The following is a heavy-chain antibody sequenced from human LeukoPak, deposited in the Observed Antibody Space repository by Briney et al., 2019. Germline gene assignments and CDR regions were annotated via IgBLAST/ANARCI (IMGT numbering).Heavy chain of an antibody. Sequence: KTGGSLRLSCAASGFTFSSYSMNWVRQAPGKGLEWVSSISSSSSYIYYADSVKGRFTISRDNAKNSLYLQMNSLRAEDTAVYYCASACSGGSCYSRYYYYGMDVWGKGTTVTVSS. D-gene: IGHD2-15*01. V-gene: IGHV3-21*01. CDR1: GFTFSSYS. CDR3: ASACSGGSCYSRYYYYGMDV. CDR2: ISSSSSYI. J-gene: IGHJ6*04.